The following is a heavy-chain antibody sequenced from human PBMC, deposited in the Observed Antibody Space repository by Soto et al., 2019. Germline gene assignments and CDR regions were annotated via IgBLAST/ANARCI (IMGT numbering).Heavy chain of an antibody. V-gene: IGHV4-39*01. Sequence: SETLSLTCTVSGGSVTNSSYYWGWIRQSPGKGLERIGSVYYRGRSYSKSSVKSRVTISVDTSKNRFSLSLNSVTASDTAVYFCVSQRTTVPTQAYFDYWGPGALVTVSA. D-gene: IGHD4-17*01. CDR2: VYYRGRS. CDR1: GGSVTNSSYY. CDR3: VSQRTTVPTQAYFDY. J-gene: IGHJ4*02.